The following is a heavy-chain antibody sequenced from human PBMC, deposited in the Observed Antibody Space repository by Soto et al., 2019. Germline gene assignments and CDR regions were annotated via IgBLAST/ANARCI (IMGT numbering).Heavy chain of an antibody. J-gene: IGHJ4*01. V-gene: IGHV3-11*06. CDR3: ARDSGYGAGNSVNHYIDY. D-gene: IGHD3-10*01. CDR2: ISESSTYT. CDR1: GFVFSDYY. Sequence: PVGSLRLSCAASGFVFSDYYMTWIRQAPGKGLEWVAHISESSTYTNHAVSVKGRFTISRDNAKTSLFLEMNSLRAEDTAVYYCARDSGYGAGNSVNHYIDYWGHGTLVTVSS.